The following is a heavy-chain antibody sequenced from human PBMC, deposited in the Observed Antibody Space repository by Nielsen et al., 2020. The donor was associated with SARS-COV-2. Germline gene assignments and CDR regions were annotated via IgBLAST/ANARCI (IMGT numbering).Heavy chain of an antibody. J-gene: IGHJ4*02. CDR3: AREGIAVAGQYYFDY. D-gene: IGHD6-19*01. CDR1: GFTLSSYW. V-gene: IGHV3-74*01. CDR2: INSDGSST. Sequence: GESLKISCAASGFTLSSYWMHWVRQAPGKGLVWVSRINSDGSSTSYADSVKGRFTISRDNAKNTLYLQMNSLRAEDTAVYYCAREGIAVAGQYYFDYWGQGTLVTVSS.